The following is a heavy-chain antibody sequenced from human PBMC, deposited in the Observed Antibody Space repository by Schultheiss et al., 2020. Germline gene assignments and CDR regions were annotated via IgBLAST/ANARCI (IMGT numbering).Heavy chain of an antibody. V-gene: IGHV4-39*02. CDR2: IYYSGST. Sequence: SETLSLTCTVSGGSISSGSYYWSWIRQPAGKGLEWIGSIYYSGSTYYNPSLKSRVTISVDTSKNQFSLKLSSVTAADTAVYYCAREGPWEPHWFDPWGQGTLVTVSS. D-gene: IGHD1-26*01. J-gene: IGHJ5*02. CDR1: GGSISSGSYY. CDR3: AREGPWEPHWFDP.